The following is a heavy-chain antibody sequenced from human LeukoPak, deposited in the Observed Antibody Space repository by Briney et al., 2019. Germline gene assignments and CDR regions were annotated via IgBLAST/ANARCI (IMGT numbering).Heavy chain of an antibody. D-gene: IGHD5-12*01. CDR2: INDNGSTR. V-gene: IGHV3-23*01. CDR1: GFTFSNYA. CDR3: AKDMQTWPRFPDY. J-gene: IGHJ4*02. Sequence: GGSLRLSCGAYGFTFSNYAMSWVRPAPGKGLEWVSGINDNGSTRFYAASVKGRFTSPRDNPKNTLYLQMNGLRVEDTAVYYCAKDMQTWPRFPDYWGQGTLVTVSS.